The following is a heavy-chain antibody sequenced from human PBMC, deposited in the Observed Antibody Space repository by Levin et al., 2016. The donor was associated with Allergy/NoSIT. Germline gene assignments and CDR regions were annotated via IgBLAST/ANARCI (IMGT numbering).Heavy chain of an antibody. CDR2: ISSSGSTI. J-gene: IGHJ3*02. V-gene: IGHV3-48*03. Sequence: WIRQPPGKGLEWVSYISSSGSTIYYADSVKGRFTISRDNAKNSLYLQMNSLRAEDTAVYYCARDGLRRFGEIGAFDIWGQGTMVTVSS. D-gene: IGHD3-16*01. CDR3: ARDGLRRFGEIGAFDI.